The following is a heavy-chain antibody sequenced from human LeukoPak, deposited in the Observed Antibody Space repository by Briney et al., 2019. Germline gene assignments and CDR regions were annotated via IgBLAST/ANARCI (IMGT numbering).Heavy chain of an antibody. CDR1: GFTVSNNY. D-gene: IGHD5-12*01. Sequence: GGSLRLSCAASGFTVSNNYMRWVRQAPGKGLEWLGFVRSKTYGGTTEYAASVKGRFTISRDDSKSIAYLQINSLITEDTAMYYCTRDALRGSGLFSGDAFDIWGQGTVVTVSS. CDR2: VRSKTYGGTT. J-gene: IGHJ3*02. V-gene: IGHV3-49*04. CDR3: TRDALRGSGLFSGDAFDI.